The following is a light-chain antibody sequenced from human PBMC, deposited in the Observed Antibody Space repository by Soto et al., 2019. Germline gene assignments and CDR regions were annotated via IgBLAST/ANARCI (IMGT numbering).Light chain of an antibody. V-gene: IGKV3-15*01. CDR3: HHYNNWPPWT. Sequence: EMVMTQSPATLSVSPGERVTLSCRASQSISGHLAWYQQKRGQAPRLLIYGASTRATGIPAWFSGSGSGTEFTLTMNGLQSETLSVYYCHHYNNWPPWTFGQGTTVEI. CDR2: GAS. CDR1: QSISGH. J-gene: IGKJ1*01.